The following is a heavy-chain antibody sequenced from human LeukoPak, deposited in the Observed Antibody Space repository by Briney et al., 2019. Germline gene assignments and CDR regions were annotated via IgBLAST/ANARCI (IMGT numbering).Heavy chain of an antibody. CDR2: ISGSGGST. V-gene: IGHV3-23*01. CDR1: GFTFSSNA. J-gene: IGHJ4*02. D-gene: IGHD3-22*01. CDR3: AKTPPSYYYDSSGYPFDY. Sequence: PGGSLRLSCAASGFTFSSNAMSWVRQAPGKGLEWVSAISGSGGSTYYADSVKGRFTISRDNSRNTLYLQMSSLRAEDTAVYYCAKTPPSYYYDSSGYPFDYWGQRTLVTVSS.